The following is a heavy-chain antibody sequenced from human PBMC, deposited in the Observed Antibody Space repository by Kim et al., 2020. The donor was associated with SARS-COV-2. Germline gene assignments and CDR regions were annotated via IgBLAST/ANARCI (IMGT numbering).Heavy chain of an antibody. V-gene: IGHV3-33*08. CDR3: ARDGGYYYGSGSRRGAYYFDY. CDR2: IWYDGSNK. J-gene: IGHJ4*02. CDR1: GFTFSSYG. D-gene: IGHD3-10*01. Sequence: GGSLRLSCAASGFTFSSYGMHWVRQAPGKGLEWVAVIWYDGSNKYYADSVKGRFTISRDNSKNTLYLQMNSLRAEDTAVYYCARDGGYYYGSGSRRGAYYFDYWGQGALVTVSS.